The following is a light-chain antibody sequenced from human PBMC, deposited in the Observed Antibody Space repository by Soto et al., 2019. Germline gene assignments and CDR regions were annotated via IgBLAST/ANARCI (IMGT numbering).Light chain of an antibody. CDR1: QSISNW. J-gene: IGKJ3*01. Sequence: DIPLTQSPSTLSASIGDRVTLTCRASQSISNWLPWYQQKPGKAPKVLIYDASHLESGVPSRFSATGSGTEFTLISSRLQPDVFATYYCQQYNSYFTFGPGTKVDIK. CDR3: QQYNSYFT. V-gene: IGKV1-5*01. CDR2: DAS.